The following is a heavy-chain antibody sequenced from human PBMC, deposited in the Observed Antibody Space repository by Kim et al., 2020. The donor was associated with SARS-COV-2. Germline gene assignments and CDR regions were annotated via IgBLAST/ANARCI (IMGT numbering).Heavy chain of an antibody. J-gene: IGHJ4*02. CDR2: ITDATSAP. D-gene: IGHD2-15*01. Sequence: GGSLRLSCAASGFTFSTYAMNWVRQAPGKGLEWVSSITDATSAPYYADSVKGRFTISRDNSKNTVYLQMNSLRAEDTALYYCAKDLITLPARGEFDYWGQGTLVTVSS. CDR1: GFTFSTYA. CDR3: AKDLITLPARGEFDY. V-gene: IGHV3-23*01.